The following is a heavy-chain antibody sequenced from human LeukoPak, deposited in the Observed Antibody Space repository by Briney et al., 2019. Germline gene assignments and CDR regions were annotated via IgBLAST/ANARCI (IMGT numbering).Heavy chain of an antibody. J-gene: IGHJ6*03. CDR3: ARAAAAGSNPNYYYYMDV. Sequence: SETLSLTCTVSGGSISSYYWSWIRQPAGKGLEWIGRIYTSGSTNYNPSLKSRVTMSVDTSKNQFSLKLSSVTAADTAVYYCARAAAAGSNPNYYYYMDVWGKGTTVTVSS. CDR2: IYTSGST. D-gene: IGHD6-13*01. CDR1: GGSISSYY. V-gene: IGHV4-4*07.